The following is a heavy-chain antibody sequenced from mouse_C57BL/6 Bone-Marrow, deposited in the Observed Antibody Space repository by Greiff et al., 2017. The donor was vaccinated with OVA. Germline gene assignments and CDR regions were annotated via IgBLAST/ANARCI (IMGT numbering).Heavy chain of an antibody. J-gene: IGHJ4*01. V-gene: IGHV1-15*01. CDR1: GYTFTDYE. CDR2: IDPETGGT. Sequence: VKLVESGAELVRPGASVTLSCKASGYTFTDYEMHWVKQTPVHGLEWIGAIDPETGGTAYNQKFKGKAILTADKSSSTAYMELRSLTAEDSAVYYCTRFRAMDYGGQGTSVTVSS. CDR3: TRFRAMDY.